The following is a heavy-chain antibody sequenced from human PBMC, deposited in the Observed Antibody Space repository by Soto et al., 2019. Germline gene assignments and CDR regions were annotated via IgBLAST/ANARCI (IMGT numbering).Heavy chain of an antibody. D-gene: IGHD2-21*01. CDR3: ARLGAYYQSLDP. CDR1: GGSISSSSYY. J-gene: IGHJ5*02. CDR2: IYYAGTT. V-gene: IGHV4-39*07. Sequence: SETLSLTCTVSGGSISSSSYYWGWIRQPPGKGLEWIGSIYYAGTTTYNPSLKSRVAISLETSKSQFSLTLTSVTPSDTAVYFCARLGAYYQSLDPWGQGALVTVSS.